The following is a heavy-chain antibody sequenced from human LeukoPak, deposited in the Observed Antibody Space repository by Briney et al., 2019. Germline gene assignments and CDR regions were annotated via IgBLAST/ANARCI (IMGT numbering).Heavy chain of an antibody. J-gene: IGHJ4*02. CDR1: GYTLTELS. D-gene: IGHD3-22*01. CDR3: ATVAHYYDSSGYYY. CDR2: FDPEDGET. Sequence: ASVKVSCKVSGYTLTELSMHWVRQAPGKGLEWMGGFDPEDGETIYAQKFQGRVTMNEDTSTDTAYMELSSLRSEDTAVYYCATVAHYYDSSGYYYWGQGTLVTVSS. V-gene: IGHV1-24*01.